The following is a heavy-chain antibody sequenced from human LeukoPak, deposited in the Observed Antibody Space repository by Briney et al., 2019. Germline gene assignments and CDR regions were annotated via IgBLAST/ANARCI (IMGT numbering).Heavy chain of an antibody. Sequence: GGSLRLSCAASGFTFSDYYMSWIRQAPGKGLEWVSYISSSGSTIYYADSVKGRFTISRDNAKNSLYLQMNSLRAEDTAIYYCAKHSHDGSAPYYEVQLDYWGQGTLVTVSS. J-gene: IGHJ4*02. CDR1: GFTFSDYY. D-gene: IGHD3-22*01. CDR2: ISSSGSTI. CDR3: AKHSHDGSAPYYEVQLDY. V-gene: IGHV3-11*01.